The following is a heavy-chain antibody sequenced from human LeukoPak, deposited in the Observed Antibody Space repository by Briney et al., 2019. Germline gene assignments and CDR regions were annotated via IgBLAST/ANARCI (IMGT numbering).Heavy chain of an antibody. V-gene: IGHV1-69*13. CDR2: IIPIFGTA. J-gene: IGHJ4*02. CDR1: GGTFSSYA. CDR3: ARGGGYYYDSSGYPLDY. D-gene: IGHD3-22*01. Sequence: SVKVSCKASGGTFSSYAISWVRQAPGQGLEWMGGIIPIFGTANYAQKFQGRVTITADESTSTAYMELSSLRSEDTAVYYCARGGGYYYDSSGYPLDYWGQGTLVTVSS.